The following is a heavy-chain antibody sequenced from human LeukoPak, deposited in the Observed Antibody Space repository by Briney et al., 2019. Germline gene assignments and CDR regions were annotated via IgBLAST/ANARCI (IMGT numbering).Heavy chain of an antibody. CDR1: GFDFKSHD. Sequence: PGGSLRLSCVASGFDFKSHDMIWVRQAPGKGLEWVAFIRYDESDKKYKDSVKGRFTVSKDNSKNTLSLQMHSLRVEDTAVYYCATHYYASGNYYNPIFYWGQGALVTVSS. CDR3: ATHYYASGNYYNPIFY. V-gene: IGHV3-30*02. CDR2: IRYDESDK. D-gene: IGHD3-10*01. J-gene: IGHJ4*02.